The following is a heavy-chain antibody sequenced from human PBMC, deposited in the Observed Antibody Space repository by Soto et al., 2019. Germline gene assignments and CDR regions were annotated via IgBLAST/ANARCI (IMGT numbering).Heavy chain of an antibody. Sequence: XGSLKLSCAASGFNFSSYPMSWVRQAPGKGLEWVSAISGSGGSTYYADSVKGRFTISRDNSKNTLYLQMNSLRAEDTAVYYCATTYDYSNYVPFDYWGQGTLVTVSS. CDR3: ATTYDYSNYVPFDY. CDR2: ISGSGGST. J-gene: IGHJ4*02. V-gene: IGHV3-23*01. CDR1: GFNFSSYP. D-gene: IGHD4-4*01.